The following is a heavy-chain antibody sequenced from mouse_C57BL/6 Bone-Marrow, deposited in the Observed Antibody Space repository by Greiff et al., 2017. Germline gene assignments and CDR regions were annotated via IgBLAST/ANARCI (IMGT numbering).Heavy chain of an antibody. CDR2: ISSGGSYT. Sequence: EVQWVESGGDLVKPGGSLKLSCAASGFTFSSYGMSWVRQTPDKRLEWVATISSGGSYTYYPDSVKGRFTISRDNAKNTLYLQMSSLKSEDTAMYYCARNSGSSWFAYWGQGTLVTVSA. V-gene: IGHV5-6*01. D-gene: IGHD1-1*01. J-gene: IGHJ3*01. CDR3: ARNSGSSWFAY. CDR1: GFTFSSYG.